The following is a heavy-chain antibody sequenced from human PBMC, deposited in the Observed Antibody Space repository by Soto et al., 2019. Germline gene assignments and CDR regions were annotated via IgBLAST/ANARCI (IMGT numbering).Heavy chain of an antibody. CDR3: ARIYSSSWFPAYFDY. CDR1: GFSLSNARMG. J-gene: IGHJ4*02. Sequence: QVTLKESGPVLVKPTETLTLTCTVSGFSLSNARMGVSWIRQPPGKALEWLAHIFSNDEKSYSTSLKSRLTISKDTSKSQVVLTMTNMDPVDTATYYCARIYSSSWFPAYFDYWGQGTLVTVSS. D-gene: IGHD6-13*01. V-gene: IGHV2-26*01. CDR2: IFSNDEK.